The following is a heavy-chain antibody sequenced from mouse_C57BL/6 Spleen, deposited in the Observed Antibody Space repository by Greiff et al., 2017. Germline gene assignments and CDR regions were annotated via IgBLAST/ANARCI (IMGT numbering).Heavy chain of an antibody. CDR1: GFTFSDYG. J-gene: IGHJ3*01. CDR3: ARDDGGFAY. Sequence: EVKLMESGGGLVKPGGSLKLSCAASGFTFSDYGMHWVRQAPEKGLEWVAYISGGSSTIYYADTVKGRFTISRDNAKNTLFLHMTSLRSEDTAMYYCARDDGGFAYWGQGTLVTVSA. CDR2: ISGGSSTI. V-gene: IGHV5-17*01.